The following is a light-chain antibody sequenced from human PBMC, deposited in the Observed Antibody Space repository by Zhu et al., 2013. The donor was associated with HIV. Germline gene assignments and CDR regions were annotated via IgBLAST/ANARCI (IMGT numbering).Light chain of an antibody. CDR2: DAY. CDR1: RRVISRS. V-gene: IGKV3-20*01. Sequence: EIVLTQSPDTLSLSPGERAIFSCRASRRVISRSVAWYQQKVGQAPRLLIYDAYTRATGTPGRFSGSGSGTDFTLTISRLQPDDFAVYYCQQYGDSPITFGQGTRLQIK. CDR3: QQYGDSPIT. J-gene: IGKJ5*01.